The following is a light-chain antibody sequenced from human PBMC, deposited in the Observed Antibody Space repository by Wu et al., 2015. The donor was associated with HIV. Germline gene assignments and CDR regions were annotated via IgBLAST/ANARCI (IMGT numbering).Light chain of an antibody. CDR3: QQYGTSSIT. CDR1: QSVYSY. CDR2: DAS. V-gene: IGKV3-11*01. Sequence: EIVLTQSPATLSLSPGERATLSCRASQSVYSYLAWYQQKPGQAPRLLIYDASNRATGIPARFSGSGSGTDFTLTISSLEPEDFAVYYCQQYGTSSITFGQGTRLEIK. J-gene: IGKJ5*01.